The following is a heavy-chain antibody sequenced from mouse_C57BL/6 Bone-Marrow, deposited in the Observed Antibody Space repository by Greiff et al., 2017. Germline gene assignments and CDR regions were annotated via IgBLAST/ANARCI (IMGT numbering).Heavy chain of an antibody. J-gene: IGHJ3*01. CDR1: GYTFTSYG. D-gene: IGHD2-12*01. V-gene: IGHV1-81*01. CDR3: ARNCYYWFAY. CDR2: IYPRSGNT. Sequence: VQLKESGAELARPGASVKLSCKASGYTFTSYGISWVKQRTGQGLEWIGEIYPRSGNTYYNEKFKGKATLTADKSSSTAYMELRSLTSEDSAVYFCARNCYYWFAYWGQGTLVTVSA.